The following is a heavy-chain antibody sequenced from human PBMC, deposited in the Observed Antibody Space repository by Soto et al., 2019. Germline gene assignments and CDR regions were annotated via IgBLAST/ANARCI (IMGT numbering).Heavy chain of an antibody. CDR3: AKELLWFGDHYFDY. CDR1: GFTFSSYA. V-gene: IGHV3-23*01. CDR2: ISGSGGST. D-gene: IGHD3-10*01. Sequence: EVQLLESGGGLVQPGGSMRLSCAASGFTFSSYAMSWVRQAPGKGLESVSAISGSGGSTYYADSVKGRFTISRDNSKNTLYLQMNSQRAEDTAVYYCAKELLWFGDHYFDYWGQGTLVTVSS. J-gene: IGHJ4*02.